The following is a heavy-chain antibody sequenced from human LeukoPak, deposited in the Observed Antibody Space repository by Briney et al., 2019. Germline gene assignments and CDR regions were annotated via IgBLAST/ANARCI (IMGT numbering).Heavy chain of an antibody. Sequence: SETLSLTCAVYGGSFSGYYWSWIRQPPGKGLEWIGEINHSGSTNYNPSLKSRVTISVDTSKNQFSLKLSSVTAADTAVYYCAGLCYYDSSGYXDYWGQGTLXTV. V-gene: IGHV4-34*01. CDR2: INHSGST. CDR1: GGSFSGYY. CDR3: AGLCYYDSSGYXDY. J-gene: IGHJ4*02. D-gene: IGHD3-22*01.